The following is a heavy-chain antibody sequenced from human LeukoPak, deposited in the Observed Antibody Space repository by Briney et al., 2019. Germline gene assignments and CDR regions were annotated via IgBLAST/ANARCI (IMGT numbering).Heavy chain of an antibody. D-gene: IGHD6-6*01. CDR1: GYTFTSYY. Sequence: SVKVSCKASGYTFTSYYMHWVRQAPGQGLEWMGGIIPIFGTANYAQKFQGRVTITADESTSTAYMELSSLRSEDTAVYYCARGRRLYSSSSAFDYWGQGTLVTVSS. CDR3: ARGRRLYSSSSAFDY. V-gene: IGHV1-69*13. CDR2: IIPIFGTA. J-gene: IGHJ4*02.